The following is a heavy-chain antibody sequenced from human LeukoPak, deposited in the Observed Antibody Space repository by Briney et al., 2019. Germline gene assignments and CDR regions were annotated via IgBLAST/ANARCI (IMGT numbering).Heavy chain of an antibody. V-gene: IGHV3-23*01. J-gene: IGHJ4*02. CDR3: AKGFDYGDYYFDY. CDR1: GFTFSSYA. Sequence: GGSLRLSCAASGFTFSSYAMSWVRQAPGKGLEWVSAIRGSGGSTYYADSVKGRFTISRDNSKNTLYLQMNSLRAEDTAVYYCAKGFDYGDYYFDYWGQGTLVTVSS. D-gene: IGHD4-17*01. CDR2: IRGSGGST.